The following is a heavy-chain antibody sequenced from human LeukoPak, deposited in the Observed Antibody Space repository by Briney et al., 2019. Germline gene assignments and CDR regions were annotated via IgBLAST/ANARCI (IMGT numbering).Heavy chain of an antibody. V-gene: IGHV3-48*03. CDR1: GFTFSSYE. D-gene: IGHD4-17*01. CDR3: ARDSRPYGDYVLNWFDP. J-gene: IGHJ5*02. CDR2: ITSSDSTI. Sequence: GGSLRLSCVASGFTFSSYEMNWVRQAPGKGLKWLSYITSSDSTIYYADSVKGRFTISRDNAKNSLYLQMNSLRAEDTAVYYCARDSRPYGDYVLNWFDPWGQGTLVTVSS.